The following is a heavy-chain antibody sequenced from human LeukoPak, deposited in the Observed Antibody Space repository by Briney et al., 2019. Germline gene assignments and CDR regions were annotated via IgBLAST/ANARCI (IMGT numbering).Heavy chain of an antibody. J-gene: IGHJ5*02. CDR2: INWNGGST. CDR1: GFTFDDYG. D-gene: IGHD4-23*01. Sequence: GGSLRLSCAASGFTFDDYGMSWVRQAPGKGLEWVSGINWNGGSTGYADSVKGRFTISRDNAKNSLYLQMNSLRAEDTALYHCARERGYGGRGNWFDPWGQGTLVTVSS. V-gene: IGHV3-20*01. CDR3: ARERGYGGRGNWFDP.